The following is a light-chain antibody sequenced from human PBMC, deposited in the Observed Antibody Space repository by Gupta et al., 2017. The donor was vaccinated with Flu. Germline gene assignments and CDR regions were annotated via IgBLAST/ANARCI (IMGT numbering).Light chain of an antibody. CDR1: SSNIGAGYD. V-gene: IGLV1-40*01. Sequence: QSVLTQPPSVSGAPGPRVTISCTGSSSNIGAGYDVHWYQQLPGTAPKLLIYGNSNRPAGVPDRFSGSKSGTSASLAINGLQAEDEAEYYCQSYDSSLSGAVFGGGTKLPVL. CDR2: GNS. J-gene: IGLJ2*01. CDR3: QSYDSSLSGAV.